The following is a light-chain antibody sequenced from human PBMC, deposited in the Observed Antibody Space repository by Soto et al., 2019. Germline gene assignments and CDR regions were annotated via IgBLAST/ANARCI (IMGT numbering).Light chain of an antibody. V-gene: IGKV3-15*01. CDR3: QQYNNFWT. Sequence: EIVMTQSPATLSVSPGETATLSCWASQSVSSNLAWYQQKPGQAPRLLIYGASTRATDIPARFSGSGSGTEFTITISSLQSEDFAVYYCQQYNNFWTFGQGTKVEIK. CDR2: GAS. J-gene: IGKJ1*01. CDR1: QSVSSN.